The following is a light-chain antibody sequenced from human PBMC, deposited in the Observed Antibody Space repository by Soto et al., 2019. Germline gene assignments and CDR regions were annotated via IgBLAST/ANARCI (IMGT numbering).Light chain of an antibody. V-gene: IGKV3-20*01. CDR3: QQYGSSRWT. J-gene: IGKJ1*01. Sequence: EIVLTQSPGTLSLSPGERSTLSFSSSQSVSSSYLAWYQQKPGQAPRLLIYGASSRATGIAARFSGSGSGTDFTLTISRLEPEDFAVYYCQQYGSSRWTFGQGTKVDI. CDR2: GAS. CDR1: QSVSSSY.